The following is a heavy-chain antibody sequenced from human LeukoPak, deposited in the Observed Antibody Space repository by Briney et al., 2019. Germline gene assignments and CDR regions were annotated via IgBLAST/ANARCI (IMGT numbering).Heavy chain of an antibody. D-gene: IGHD2-15*01. Sequence: ASAKVSCKVSGYTHTELSMHWVRQAPGKGLEWMGGFDPEDGETIYAQKFQGRVTMTEDTSTDTAYMELSSLRSEDTAVYYCATFGVVAATFDYWGQGTLVTVSS. CDR1: GYTHTELS. J-gene: IGHJ4*02. CDR2: FDPEDGET. CDR3: ATFGVVAATFDY. V-gene: IGHV1-24*01.